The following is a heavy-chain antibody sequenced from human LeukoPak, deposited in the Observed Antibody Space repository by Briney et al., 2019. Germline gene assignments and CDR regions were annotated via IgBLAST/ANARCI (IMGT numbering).Heavy chain of an antibody. CDR1: GGSISSYY. CDR3: ASLVSWSRVDY. Sequence: SETLSLTCTVSGGSISSYYWSWIRQPPGKGLEWIGYIYYSGSTNYNPSLKSRVTISVDTSKNQFSLKLSSVTAADTAVYYCASLVSWSRVDYWGQGTLVTVSS. D-gene: IGHD6-13*01. V-gene: IGHV4-59*12. CDR2: IYYSGST. J-gene: IGHJ4*02.